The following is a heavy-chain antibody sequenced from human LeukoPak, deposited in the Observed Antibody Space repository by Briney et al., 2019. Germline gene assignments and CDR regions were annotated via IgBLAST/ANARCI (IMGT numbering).Heavy chain of an antibody. CDR3: ARDKAVGWPGEENNFDY. J-gene: IGHJ4*02. CDR1: GFTFSSYS. Sequence: PGGSLRLSCAASGFTFSSYSMNWVRQAPRKGLEWVSSISSSSSYIYYADSVKGRFTISRDNAKNSLYLQMNSLRAEDTAVYYCARDKAVGWPGEENNFDYWGQGTLVTVSS. CDR2: ISSSSSYI. D-gene: IGHD6-19*01. V-gene: IGHV3-21*01.